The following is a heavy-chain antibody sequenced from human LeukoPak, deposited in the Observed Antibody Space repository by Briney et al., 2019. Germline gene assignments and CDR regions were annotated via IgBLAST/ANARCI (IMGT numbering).Heavy chain of an antibody. CDR2: ISSSSTYI. V-gene: IGHV3-21*01. CDR1: GFTFSSYT. CDR3: AELGITMIGGV. Sequence: PGGSLRLSCAASGFTFSSYTMNWVRQAPGKGLEWVSPISSSSTYINYADSVKGRFTISRDNAKNSLYLQMNSLRAEDTAVYYCAELGITMIGGVWGKGTTVTISS. J-gene: IGHJ6*04. D-gene: IGHD3-10*02.